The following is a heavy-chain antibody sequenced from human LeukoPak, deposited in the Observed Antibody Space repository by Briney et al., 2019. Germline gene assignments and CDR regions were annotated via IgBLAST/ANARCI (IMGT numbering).Heavy chain of an antibody. Sequence: ASVKVSCKASGYTFTGYYMHWVRQAPGQGLEWMGWINPKSGGTDYAQNFQGRVTMTRDTSISTAYMELSRLRSDDTAVYYCARKTLEVDFWIDYWGQGTLVTVSS. CDR1: GYTFTGYY. V-gene: IGHV1-2*02. CDR3: ARKTLEVDFWIDY. J-gene: IGHJ4*02. CDR2: INPKSGGT. D-gene: IGHD3-3*01.